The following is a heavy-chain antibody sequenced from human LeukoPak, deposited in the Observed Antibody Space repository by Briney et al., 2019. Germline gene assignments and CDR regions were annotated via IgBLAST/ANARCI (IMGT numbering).Heavy chain of an antibody. CDR2: SKTTKPNSCTT. D-gene: IGHD6-13*01. CDR3: VRVVTTGSGWYHFDN. J-gene: IGHJ4*02. V-gene: IGHV3-72*01. Sequence: TGRSLRLSCAASGFTITDHHMDWVRQAPGKGLEWVGRSKTTKPNSCTTEYAASVKCRFTISRDDSKISVYLQLNSLKTEDTAVYYCVRVVTTGSGWYHFDNWGQGTLVTASS. CDR1: GFTITDHH.